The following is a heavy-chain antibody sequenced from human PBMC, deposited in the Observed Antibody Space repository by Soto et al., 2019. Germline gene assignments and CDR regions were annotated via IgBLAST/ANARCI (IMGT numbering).Heavy chain of an antibody. V-gene: IGHV1-45*02. CDR2: ITPFNGDV. Sequence: ASVKVSCKALGNTFTYRYLHWVRQAPGQALEWMGWITPFNGDVHYAQKFQERVTITRDRSINTAYMRMSSLRSEDTAMYYCATNSYYDILTGYYRNWGQGTLVTVSS. CDR3: ATNSYYDILTGYYRN. J-gene: IGHJ4*02. D-gene: IGHD3-9*01. CDR1: GNTFTYRY.